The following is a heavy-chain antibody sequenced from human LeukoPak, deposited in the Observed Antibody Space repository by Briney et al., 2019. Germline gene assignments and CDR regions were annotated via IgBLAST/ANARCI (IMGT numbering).Heavy chain of an antibody. CDR3: AREGGFYRPLDY. CDR2: VHLDGRT. J-gene: IGHJ4*02. D-gene: IGHD3-3*01. CDR1: GGSFTSTNW. Sequence: SETLSLTCGVSGGSFTSTNWWTWVHQPPGKGLEWIGEVHLDGRTSYNPSLKSRLIMSVDLPENHISLKLTSVTAADTAVYYCAREGGFYRPLDYSGQGTLVTVSS. V-gene: IGHV4-4*02.